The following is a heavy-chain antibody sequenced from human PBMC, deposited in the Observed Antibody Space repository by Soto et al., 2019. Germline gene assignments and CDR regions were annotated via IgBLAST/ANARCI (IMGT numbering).Heavy chain of an antibody. CDR3: ARVIGYCSGGSCYSIPGGYYYYMDV. CDR2: IYYSGST. Sequence: SETLSLTCTVSGGSISSYYWSWIRQPPGKGLEWIGYIYYSGSTNYNPSLKSRVTISVDTSKNQFSLKLSSVTAADTAVYYCARVIGYCSGGSCYSIPGGYYYYMDVWGKGTTVTVSS. J-gene: IGHJ6*03. D-gene: IGHD2-15*01. V-gene: IGHV4-59*01. CDR1: GGSISSYY.